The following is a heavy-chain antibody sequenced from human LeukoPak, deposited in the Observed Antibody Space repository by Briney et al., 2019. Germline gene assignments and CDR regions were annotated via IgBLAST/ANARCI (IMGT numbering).Heavy chain of an antibody. CDR3: ARGPSGGNGFSY. D-gene: IGHD2-15*01. V-gene: IGHV3-7*04. J-gene: IGHJ4*02. CDR2: TKQDGSER. CDR1: GFTFSSYW. Sequence: PGGSLRLSCAASGFTFSSYWMGWVRQAPGKGLEWVANTKQDGSERYYVDSVKGRFTISRDNAKNSLYLQMNSLRAVDTAVYYCARGPSGGNGFSYWGLGTLVTVSS.